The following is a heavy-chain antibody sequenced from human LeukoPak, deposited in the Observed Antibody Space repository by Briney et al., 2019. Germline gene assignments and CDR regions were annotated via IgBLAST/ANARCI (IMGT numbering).Heavy chain of an antibody. V-gene: IGHV4-38-2*01. D-gene: IGHD3-10*01. CDR3: ARPHSGGSPGSFDP. CDR2: IYHSGST. CDR1: GYSISRGYY. Sequence: SETLSLTCAVSGYSISRGYYWGWIRQPPGKGLEWFGSIYHSGSTYYNPSLKNRVTTSVDTSKNQFSLKLTSVTAADTAVYYCARPHSGGSPGSFDPWGRGTLVTVSS. J-gene: IGHJ5*02.